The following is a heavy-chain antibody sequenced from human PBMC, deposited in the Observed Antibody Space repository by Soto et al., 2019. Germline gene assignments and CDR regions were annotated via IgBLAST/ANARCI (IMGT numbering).Heavy chain of an antibody. CDR1: GGSINSNYF. Sequence: TSETLSLTCAVSGGSINSNYFWGWIRQPPGRGLEWIGSIYYGGNTYYNPSLKSRVTISADLSKNQFSLNLNSVTAADTAVYYCATTIYRSAWSRDFWGQGTLVTVSS. D-gene: IGHD6-19*01. V-gene: IGHV4-39*01. CDR3: ATTIYRSAWSRDF. J-gene: IGHJ4*02. CDR2: IYYGGNT.